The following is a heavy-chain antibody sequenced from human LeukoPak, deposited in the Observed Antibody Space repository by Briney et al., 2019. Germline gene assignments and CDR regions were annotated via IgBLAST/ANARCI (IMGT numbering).Heavy chain of an antibody. Sequence: GASVKVSCKASGYTFSNYYMHWVRQAPGQGLEWMGWINPSSGGTGYAQKFQGRVTMTRNTSISTAYMELSSLRSEDTAVYYCARGYGKWLRFPQPNWFDPWGQGTLVTVSS. J-gene: IGHJ5*02. V-gene: IGHV1-8*02. CDR2: INPSSGGT. CDR3: ARGYGKWLRFPQPNWFDP. CDR1: GYTFSNYY. D-gene: IGHD5-12*01.